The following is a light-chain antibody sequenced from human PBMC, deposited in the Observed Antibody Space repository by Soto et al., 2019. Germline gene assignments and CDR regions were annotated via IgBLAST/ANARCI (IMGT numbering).Light chain of an antibody. V-gene: IGKV1-9*01. Sequence: DIQMTQSPSSLSASVGDRVSITCRASQGISNYLAWYQQKPGKVPKLLMYGASTLQSGVPSRFSGSASGTTFTLTINNLQPEDFATYYCQQLNNFPRTFGQGTKVE. CDR3: QQLNNFPRT. J-gene: IGKJ1*01. CDR1: QGISNY. CDR2: GAS.